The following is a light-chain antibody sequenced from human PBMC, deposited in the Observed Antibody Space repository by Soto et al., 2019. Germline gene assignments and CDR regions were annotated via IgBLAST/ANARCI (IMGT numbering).Light chain of an antibody. CDR3: QTWGTGIWV. V-gene: IGLV4-69*01. Sequence: QSVLTQSPSASASLGASVKLTCTLSSGYSSYAIARHQQQPEKGPRYLMKLNSDGSHSKGDGIPDRFSGSSSGAERYLTISSLQSEDEADYYCQTWGTGIWVFGGGTKLTVL. CDR1: SGYSSYA. CDR2: LNSDGSH. J-gene: IGLJ3*02.